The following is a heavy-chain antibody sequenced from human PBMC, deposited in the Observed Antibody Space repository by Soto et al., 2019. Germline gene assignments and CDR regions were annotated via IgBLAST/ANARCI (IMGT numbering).Heavy chain of an antibody. V-gene: IGHV4-34*01. D-gene: IGHD3-10*01. CDR1: GGSISGYY. J-gene: IGHJ6*02. Sequence: SETLSLSCAAYGGSISGYYWTWIRQPPGKGLEWIGEINHSGSTNYNPSLKSRVTISVDTSKNQFSLKLSSVTAADTAVYYCARLMVRGVAYYGMDVWGQGTTVTVSS. CDR3: ARLMVRGVAYYGMDV. CDR2: INHSGST.